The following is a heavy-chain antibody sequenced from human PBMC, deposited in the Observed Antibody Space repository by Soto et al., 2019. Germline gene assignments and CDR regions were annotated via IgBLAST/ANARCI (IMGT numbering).Heavy chain of an antibody. J-gene: IGHJ4*02. D-gene: IGHD3-3*01. CDR1: GFSLNRYA. V-gene: IGHV3-23*04. CDR2: ITASSSKT. Sequence: ELQLVESGGGSVQTGGSLRLSCVASGFSLNRYAMSWVRQAPGRGLAWVSGITASSSKTYYTDSVKGRFTISTDNSRNTVYLQMRSLTADDAAVYFCVTDNIGMVIAPFDLWGQGTLVTVSS. CDR3: VTDNIGMVIAPFDL.